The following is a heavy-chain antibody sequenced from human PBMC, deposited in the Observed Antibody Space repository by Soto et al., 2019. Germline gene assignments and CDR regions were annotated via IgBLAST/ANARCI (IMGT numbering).Heavy chain of an antibody. CDR2: VWYDGTHE. V-gene: IGHV3-33*01. CDR3: SRWAYYSGWYFDN. Sequence: PGGSLRLSCAASGFTFSNYGMHWVRQAPGKGLEWVAVVWYDGTHENYGHSVKGRFTISRDNSKNMLYLQMNSLRTEDTAVYYSSRWAYYSGWYFDNWGQGTLVTVSS. J-gene: IGHJ4*02. CDR1: GFTFSNYG. D-gene: IGHD6-19*01.